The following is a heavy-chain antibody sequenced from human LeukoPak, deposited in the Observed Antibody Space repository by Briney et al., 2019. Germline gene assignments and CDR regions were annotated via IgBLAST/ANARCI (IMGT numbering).Heavy chain of an antibody. CDR1: GFSFSNYG. CDR3: AREEMIRGGLFDY. CDR2: ISYDGNNK. V-gene: IGHV3-30*03. Sequence: GGSLRLSCAASGFSFSNYGIHWVRQAPGKGLEWVAVISYDGNNKYYADSVKGRFTISRDNSKNTLYLQMNSLRAEDTAVYYCAREEMIRGGLFDYWGQGTLVTVSS. J-gene: IGHJ4*02. D-gene: IGHD3-22*01.